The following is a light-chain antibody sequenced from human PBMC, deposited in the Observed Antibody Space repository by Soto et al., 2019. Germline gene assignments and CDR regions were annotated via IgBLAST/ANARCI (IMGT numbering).Light chain of an antibody. CDR3: QQFNIYPLT. CDR2: TAS. J-gene: IGKJ4*01. CDR1: QDISAY. V-gene: IGKV1-9*01. Sequence: DIQLTQSPSFLSASVGDRVTITCRASQDISAYLAWYQQKPGKAPKLLIYTASLLQSGVPSRFSGSASGTQFTLTISSLQPEDFATYYCQQFNIYPLTFGGGTKVEIK.